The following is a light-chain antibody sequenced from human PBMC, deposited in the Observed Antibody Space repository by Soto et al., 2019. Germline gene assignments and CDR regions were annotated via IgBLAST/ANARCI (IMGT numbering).Light chain of an antibody. CDR2: DAS. CDR1: QSVGTY. Sequence: EIVLTQSPAILSLSPGERATLSCRASQSVGTYLDWYQQKLGQAPRLLIYDASNRATGIPARFSGSGSGTDFTLTIISLEHEDFSVYYCQQRVNWLTFGGGTKVEL. CDR3: QQRVNWLT. V-gene: IGKV3-11*01. J-gene: IGKJ4*01.